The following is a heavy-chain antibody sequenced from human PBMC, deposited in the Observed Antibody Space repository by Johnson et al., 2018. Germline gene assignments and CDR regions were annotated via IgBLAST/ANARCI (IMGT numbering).Heavy chain of an antibody. CDR2: IIPISGTP. J-gene: IGHJ4*02. CDR1: GGTFSSYT. V-gene: IGHV1-69*12. Sequence: QVQLVQSGAEVKKPGSSVKVSCKASGGTFSSYTISWVRQAPGQGLEWMGGIIPISGTPTYAQKFQGRVTITADQSTTTAYMELRDLRFDDTALYYCARDSGYDWGYFDYWGQGSLVTVSS. D-gene: IGHD5-12*01. CDR3: ARDSGYDWGYFDY.